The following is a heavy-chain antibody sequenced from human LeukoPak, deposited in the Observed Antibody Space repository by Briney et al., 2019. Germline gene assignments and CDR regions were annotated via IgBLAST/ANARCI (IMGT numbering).Heavy chain of an antibody. CDR2: IYYSGST. CDR1: GGSISSYY. V-gene: IGHV4-59*01. D-gene: IGHD3-22*01. Sequence: KPSETLSLTCSVSGGSISSYYWSWIRQPPGKGLEWIGYIYYSGSTNYNPSLKSRVTISVDTSKNQFSLKLSSVTAADTAVYYCARDLGSSGDYYYGMDVWGQGTTVTVSS. J-gene: IGHJ6*02. CDR3: ARDLGSSGDYYYGMDV.